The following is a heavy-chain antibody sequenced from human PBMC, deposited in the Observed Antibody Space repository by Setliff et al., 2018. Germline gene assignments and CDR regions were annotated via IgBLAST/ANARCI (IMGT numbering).Heavy chain of an antibody. D-gene: IGHD3-22*01. J-gene: IGHJ4*02. Sequence: GESLKISCVASGFTFSNYEFNWVRQAPGKGLEWVAVIWHDGGNKYHADSVKGRFTISRDNSKKTLYLQMNSLRAEDTAVYYCVKDWQNYFDSSGYYGYYDYWGQGTLVTVSS. CDR1: GFTFSNYE. CDR2: IWHDGGNK. V-gene: IGHV3-33*06. CDR3: VKDWQNYFDSSGYYGYYDY.